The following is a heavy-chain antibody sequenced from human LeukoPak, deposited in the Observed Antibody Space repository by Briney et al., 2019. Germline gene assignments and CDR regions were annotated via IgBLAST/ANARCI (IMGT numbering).Heavy chain of an antibody. CDR3: ARVGDILTPSYYYYYGMDV. CDR1: GGTFSSYA. D-gene: IGHD3-9*01. J-gene: IGHJ6*04. V-gene: IGHV1-69*13. CDR2: IIPIFGTA. Sequence: GASVKVSCKASGGTFSSYAISWVRQAPGQGLEWMGGIIPIFGTANYAQKFQGRVTITADESTSTAYMELSSLRSEDTAVYYCARVGDILTPSYYYYYGMDVWGKGTTVTVSS.